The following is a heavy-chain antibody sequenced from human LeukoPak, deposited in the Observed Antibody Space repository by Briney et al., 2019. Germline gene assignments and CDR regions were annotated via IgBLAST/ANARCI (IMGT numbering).Heavy chain of an antibody. J-gene: IGHJ5*02. V-gene: IGHV1-2*02. Sequence: ASVKVSCKASGYTFTGYYMHWVRQAPGQGLEWMGWINPNSGGTNYAQKFQGRVTMTRDTSISKAYMELSRLRSDDTAVYYCARTYYYDSSGYYYVQGWFDPWGQGTLVTVSS. CDR3: ARTYYYDSSGYYYVQGWFDP. CDR2: INPNSGGT. CDR1: GYTFTGYY. D-gene: IGHD3-22*01.